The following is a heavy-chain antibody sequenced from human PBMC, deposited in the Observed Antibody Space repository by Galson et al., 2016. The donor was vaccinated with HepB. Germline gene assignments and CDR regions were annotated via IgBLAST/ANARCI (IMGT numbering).Heavy chain of an antibody. D-gene: IGHD6-13*01. V-gene: IGHV3-23*01. CDR3: AKDKRGHSSAWYWYFDY. Sequence: SCAASGFAFSGYAMAWVRQAPGKGLEWVSGMSDSDDIYYAPTVKGRFTIPRDNSKNTVYLQLTSLRAEDTAVYYCAKDKRGHSSAWYWYFDYWGPGTLVRVSS. CDR2: MSDSDDI. J-gene: IGHJ4*02. CDR1: GFAFSGYA.